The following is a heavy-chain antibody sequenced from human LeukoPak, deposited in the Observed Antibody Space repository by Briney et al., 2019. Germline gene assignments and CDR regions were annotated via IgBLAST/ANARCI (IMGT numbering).Heavy chain of an antibody. J-gene: IGHJ4*02. D-gene: IGHD5-12*01. V-gene: IGHV3-23*01. CDR3: AKGRGVGYSGYDFEY. CDR1: GFTFTNYA. Sequence: GGSLRLSCAVSGFTFTNYAMSWVRQAPGKGLEWVSSIRGSRGDTYHADSVKGRFTISRDNSRNTLYLQTKSLRAEDTAVYYCAKGRGVGYSGYDFEYWGQGTLVTVSS. CDR2: IRGSRGDT.